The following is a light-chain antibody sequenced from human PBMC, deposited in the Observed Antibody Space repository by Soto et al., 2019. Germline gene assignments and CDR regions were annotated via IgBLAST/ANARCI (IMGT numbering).Light chain of an antibody. CDR2: KAS. J-gene: IGKJ1*01. V-gene: IGKV1-5*03. CDR3: QQYDTYSQT. Sequence: DIQMTQSPSTLSASVGDRVTITCRASQSINNWLAWYQQKPGKAPKLLIYKASSLERGVPSRFSGSGSGTEFTLTISGLQPDDFATYYCQQYDTYSQTFGPGTRVDIK. CDR1: QSINNW.